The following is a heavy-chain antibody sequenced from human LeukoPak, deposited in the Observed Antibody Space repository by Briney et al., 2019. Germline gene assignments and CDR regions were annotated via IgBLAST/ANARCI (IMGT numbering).Heavy chain of an antibody. J-gene: IGHJ4*01. CDR2: IKQDGSKK. V-gene: IGHV3-7*01. CDR3: TKVGYIDEGIDY. D-gene: IGHD5-24*01. Sequence: GGSLRLSCGSSGFPFRSYWMTGVRQARGKGLEGVANIKQDGSKKSYVDAVKGRFTISRDNAKNSLYLQMNSPRAQDTAIYYCTKVGYIDEGIDYWGHGTLVTVSS. CDR1: GFPFRSYW.